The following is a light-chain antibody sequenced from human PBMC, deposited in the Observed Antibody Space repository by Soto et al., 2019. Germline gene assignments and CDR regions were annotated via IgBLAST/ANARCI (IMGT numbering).Light chain of an antibody. V-gene: IGKV3-20*01. Sequence: EIVLTQSPGTLSLSPGERATLSCRASQSVISDYLAWYQQKPGQAPRLLIYGASSRATGIPDRFSGSGSGTDFILTISRLEPEDFAVYFCQQYNNWPYSFGQGTRLEIK. CDR2: GAS. CDR3: QQYNNWPYS. CDR1: QSVISDY. J-gene: IGKJ5*01.